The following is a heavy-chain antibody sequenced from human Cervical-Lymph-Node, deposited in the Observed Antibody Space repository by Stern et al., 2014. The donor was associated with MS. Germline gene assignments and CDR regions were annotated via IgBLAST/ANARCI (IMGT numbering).Heavy chain of an antibody. D-gene: IGHD3-3*01. CDR3: AKDFGFMIFGVVAPIFHY. CDR2: ISYDGSNK. V-gene: IGHV3-30*18. CDR1: GFTFSAYG. Sequence: VQLVQSGGGVVQPGRSLRLSCAVSGFTFSAYGIHWVRQAPGKGLEWVATISYDGSNKDYADSVKGRFTISRDNSRNTLYLQMNSLRAADTAVYYCAKDFGFMIFGVVAPIFHYWGQGTLVTVSS. J-gene: IGHJ4*02.